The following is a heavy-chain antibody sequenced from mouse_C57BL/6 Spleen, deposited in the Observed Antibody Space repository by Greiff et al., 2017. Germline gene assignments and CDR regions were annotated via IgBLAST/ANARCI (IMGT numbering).Heavy chain of an antibody. CDR2: IHPNIGST. V-gene: IGHV1-64*01. D-gene: IGHD2-14*01. J-gene: IGHJ1*03. CDR3: ARGVLRYFDV. Sequence: QVQLQQPGAELVKPGASVKLSCKASGYTFTSYWMHWVKQRPGQGLEWIGMIHPNIGSTNYNEKFKSKATLTVDKSSSTAFMQLSSLTSEDSAVYYCARGVLRYFDVWGTGTTVTVSS. CDR1: GYTFTSYW.